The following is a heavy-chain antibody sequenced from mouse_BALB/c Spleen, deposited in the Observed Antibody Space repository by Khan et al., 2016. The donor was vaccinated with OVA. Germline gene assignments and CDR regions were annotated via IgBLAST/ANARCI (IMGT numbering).Heavy chain of an antibody. CDR3: VRLHYYGSNYYFDY. CDR1: GFAFSNYD. CDR2: ISSGGGTT. V-gene: IGHV5-12-1*01. Sequence: EVELVESGGGLVKPGGSLKLSCTVSGFAFSNYDMSWVRQTPEKRLDWVAYISSGGGTTYYPDTVKGRFTVSRDNAKKTLYLQMSSLTSEDTAMYDCVRLHYYGSNYYFDYWGQGTTLTVSS. D-gene: IGHD1-1*01. J-gene: IGHJ2*01.